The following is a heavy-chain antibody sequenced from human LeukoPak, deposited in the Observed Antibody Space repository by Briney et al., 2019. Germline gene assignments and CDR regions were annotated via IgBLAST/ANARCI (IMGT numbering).Heavy chain of an antibody. CDR3: ARVVMITFGGVIVRGAFDI. D-gene: IGHD3-16*02. J-gene: IGHJ3*02. CDR1: GGSFSGYY. V-gene: IGHV4-34*01. CDR2: INHSGST. Sequence: SETLSLTCVVYGGSFSGYYWSWIRQPPGKGLEWIGEINHSGSTNYNPSLKSRVTISIDTSKNQFSLKLSSVTAADTAVYYCARVVMITFGGVIVRGAFDIWGQGTMVTVSS.